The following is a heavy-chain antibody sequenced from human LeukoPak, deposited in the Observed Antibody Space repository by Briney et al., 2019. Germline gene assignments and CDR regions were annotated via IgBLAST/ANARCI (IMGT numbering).Heavy chain of an antibody. V-gene: IGHV1-2*02. D-gene: IGHD6-13*01. CDR2: INTNSGGT. CDR1: GYTFTIHH. J-gene: IGHJ4*02. CDR3: ARDYSTSSWDN. Sequence: GASVKVSCKASGYTFTIHHIQWVRPAPGQGLEWMGWINTNSGGTTYSQKFQGRITMTRDPSITTAYMEVSSLRSDDTAVYYCARDYSTSSWDNWGQGTLVTVFS.